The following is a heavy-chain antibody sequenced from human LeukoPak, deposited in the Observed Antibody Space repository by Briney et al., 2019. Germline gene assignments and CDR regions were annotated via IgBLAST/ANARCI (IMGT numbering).Heavy chain of an antibody. CDR2: ISGSGGST. CDR1: GFTFSSYA. D-gene: IGHD1-7*01. V-gene: IGHV3-23*01. Sequence: PRRSLRLSSAASGFTFSSYAMSWVRQAPGKGLEWVSAISGSGGSTYYTDSVKGRFTISRDNSKNTQYLQMNSLRAEDTAVYYCAKDGPGYNWNYDAFDIWGQGTMVTVSS. J-gene: IGHJ3*02. CDR3: AKDGPGYNWNYDAFDI.